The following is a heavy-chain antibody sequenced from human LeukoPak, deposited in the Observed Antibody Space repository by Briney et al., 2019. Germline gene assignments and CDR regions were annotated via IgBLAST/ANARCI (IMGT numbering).Heavy chain of an antibody. CDR1: GFTFTSYD. CDR2: MNPNNGNT. CDR3: VRDGEGVAISVNYWFDP. J-gene: IGHJ5*02. Sequence: GASVKVSCKAFGFTFTSYDINWVRQATGQGLEWMGWMNPNNGNTGYAQKFQGRVTMTRDTSISTAYMELRSLRSEDTAVYYCVRDGEGVAISVNYWFDPWGQGTLVTVSS. D-gene: IGHD3-10*01. V-gene: IGHV1-8*01.